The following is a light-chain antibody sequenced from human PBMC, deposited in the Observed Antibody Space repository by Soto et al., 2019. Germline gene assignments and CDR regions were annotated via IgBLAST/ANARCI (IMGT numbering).Light chain of an antibody. CDR3: QQSYRTPRT. Sequence: DIQMTQSPSSLSASVGDRVTITCWASQGINNYLAWYQQKPGQLPKLLIQAASTLQSGVPSRFSASGYGTDFTLTINSLQPEDSATYYCQQSYRTPRTFGQGTKVDIK. CDR2: AAS. CDR1: QGINNY. V-gene: IGKV1-27*01. J-gene: IGKJ1*01.